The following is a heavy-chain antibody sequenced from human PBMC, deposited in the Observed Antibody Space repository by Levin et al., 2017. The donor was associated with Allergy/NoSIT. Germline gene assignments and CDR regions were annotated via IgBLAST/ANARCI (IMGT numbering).Heavy chain of an antibody. J-gene: IGHJ4*02. CDR2: ISGSSSTI. D-gene: IGHD6-19*01. CDR3: ARDLLASSGWYVSFDY. V-gene: IGHV3-48*01. Sequence: PSETLSLTCAASGFTFSSYSMNWVRQAPGKGLEWVSYISGSSSTIYYADSVKGRFTISRDNAKNSLYLQMNSLRAEDTAVYYCARDLLASSGWYVSFDYWGQGTLVTVSS. CDR1: GFTFSSYS.